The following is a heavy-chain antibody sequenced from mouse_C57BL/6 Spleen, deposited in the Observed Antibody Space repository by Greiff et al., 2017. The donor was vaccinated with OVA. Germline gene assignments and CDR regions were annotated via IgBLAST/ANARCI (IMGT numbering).Heavy chain of an antibody. J-gene: IGHJ3*01. V-gene: IGHV1-61*01. CDR3: ARGGTGTDFAY. D-gene: IGHD4-1*01. Sequence: VQLQQPGAELVRPGSSVKLSCKASGYTFTSYWMDWVKQRPGQGLEWIGNIYPSDSETHYNQKFKDKATLTVDKSSSTAYMQLSSLTSEDSAVYYCARGGTGTDFAYWGQGTLVTVSA. CDR1: GYTFTSYW. CDR2: IYPSDSET.